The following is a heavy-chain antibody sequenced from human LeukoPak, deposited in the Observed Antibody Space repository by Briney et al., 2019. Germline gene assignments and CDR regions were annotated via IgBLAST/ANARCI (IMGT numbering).Heavy chain of an antibody. CDR2: INHSGST. D-gene: IGHD5-24*01. V-gene: IGHV4-34*01. J-gene: IGHJ5*02. CDR3: ARGTPERWFDP. CDR1: GGSFSGYY. Sequence: SETLSLTCAVYGGSFSGYYWSWIRQPPGKGLEWIGEINHSGSTNYNPSLKSRVTISVDTSKNQFSLKLSSVTAADTAVYYCARGTPERWFDPWGQGTPVTVSS.